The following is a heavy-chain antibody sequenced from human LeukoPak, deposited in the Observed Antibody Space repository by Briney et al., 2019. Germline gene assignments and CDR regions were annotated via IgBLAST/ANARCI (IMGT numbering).Heavy chain of an antibody. Sequence: PGRSLRLSCAASGFTFSSYAMHWVRQAPGKGLEWVAVITYDGSNKYYADSVKGRFTISRDNSKNTLYLQMNSLRAEDTAVYYCARGRDYYDSSGYYPVNFDYWGQGTLVTVSS. D-gene: IGHD3-22*01. J-gene: IGHJ4*02. CDR2: ITYDGSNK. CDR3: ARGRDYYDSSGYYPVNFDY. V-gene: IGHV3-30*04. CDR1: GFTFSSYA.